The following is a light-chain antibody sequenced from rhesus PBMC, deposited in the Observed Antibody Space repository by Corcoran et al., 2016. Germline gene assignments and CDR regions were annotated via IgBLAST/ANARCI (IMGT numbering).Light chain of an antibody. CDR3: QQYNDLLWT. CDR2: GAY. CDR1: ETIGTY. Sequence: EIVMTQSPATLSLSPGETATLSCRASETIGTYLAWYHQKPGQAPKLLVNGAYFRATGIPDRFIGSGSKTEFTLTISRLEPEDVGIYHCQQYNDLLWTFGQGTKVEIK. V-gene: IGKV3-40*03. J-gene: IGKJ1*01.